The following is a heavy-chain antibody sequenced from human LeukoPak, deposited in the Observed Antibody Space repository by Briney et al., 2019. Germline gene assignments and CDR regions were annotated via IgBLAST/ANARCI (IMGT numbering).Heavy chain of an antibody. J-gene: IGHJ4*02. CDR1: GFTVSTNY. CDR3: AKDTVYYDSSSYPC. V-gene: IGHV3-53*01. Sequence: GGSLRLSCVVSGFTVSTNYMSWVRQAPGKGLEWVSLIYSGGSTYYADSVKGRFTISRDNSKNTLYLQMNSLRAEDTAFYYCAKDTVYYDSSSYPCWGQGTLVTVSS. D-gene: IGHD3-22*01. CDR2: IYSGGST.